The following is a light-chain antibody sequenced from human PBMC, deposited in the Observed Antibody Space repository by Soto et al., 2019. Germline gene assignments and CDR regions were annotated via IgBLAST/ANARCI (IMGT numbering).Light chain of an antibody. J-gene: IGKJ4*01. CDR2: WAS. Sequence: DIVMTQSPDSLAVSLGERATINCKSSQSVLYSSNNKNNLAWYQQKPGQPPKLLIYWASTRESRVPDRFSGSGSGTDFTLTISSLQAEDVAVYYCQQYYSTPLTFGGGTKVEIK. V-gene: IGKV4-1*01. CDR3: QQYYSTPLT. CDR1: QSVLYSSNNKNN.